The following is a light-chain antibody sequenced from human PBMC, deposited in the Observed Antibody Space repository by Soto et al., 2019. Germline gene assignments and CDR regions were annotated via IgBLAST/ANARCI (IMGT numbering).Light chain of an antibody. Sequence: EIVLTQSPGTLSLSPGERATLSCRASQSVSSSYLAWYQQKPGQAPRLLIYGASSRATGIPDSFSGSGSGTDFTLTISRREPEDFAVYYCQQYGSSLWTFGQGTKVAIK. CDR2: GAS. V-gene: IGKV3-20*01. CDR1: QSVSSSY. CDR3: QQYGSSLWT. J-gene: IGKJ1*01.